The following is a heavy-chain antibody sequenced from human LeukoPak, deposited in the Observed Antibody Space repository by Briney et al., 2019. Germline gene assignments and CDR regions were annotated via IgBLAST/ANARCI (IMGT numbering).Heavy chain of an antibody. J-gene: IGHJ6*03. Sequence: ASVKVSCKASGYTFTSYGISWVRQAPGQGLEWMGWISAYNGNTNYAQKLQGRVTMTTDTSTSTAYMELRSLRSDDTAVYYCARGRGGALTIFGVPLYYYMDVWGKGTTVTVSS. V-gene: IGHV1-18*01. CDR2: ISAYNGNT. CDR1: GYTFTSYG. D-gene: IGHD3-3*01. CDR3: ARGRGGALTIFGVPLYYYMDV.